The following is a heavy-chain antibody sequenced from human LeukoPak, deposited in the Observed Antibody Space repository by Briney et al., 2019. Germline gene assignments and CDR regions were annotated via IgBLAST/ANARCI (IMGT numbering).Heavy chain of an antibody. J-gene: IGHJ6*03. CDR1: GFTFSSYS. CDR2: ISSSSSYI. Sequence: GGTLSLSCAASGFTFSSYSMNWVRQAPGKGLEWVSSISSSSSYIYYADSVKGRFTISRDNAKNSLYLQMNSLRAEDTAVYYCARGRGGYDLGYYYYYMDVWGKGTTVTVSS. D-gene: IGHD5-12*01. V-gene: IGHV3-21*01. CDR3: ARGRGGYDLGYYYYYMDV.